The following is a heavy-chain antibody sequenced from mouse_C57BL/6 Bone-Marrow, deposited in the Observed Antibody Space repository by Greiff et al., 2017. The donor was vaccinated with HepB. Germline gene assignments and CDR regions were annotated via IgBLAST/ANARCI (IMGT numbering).Heavy chain of an antibody. CDR3: AFYYYGSPFAY. D-gene: IGHD1-1*01. CDR2: ISSGSSTI. V-gene: IGHV5-17*01. CDR1: GFTFSDYG. Sequence: EVQLVESGGGLVKPGGSLKLSCAASGFTFSDYGMHWVRQAPEKGLEWVAYISSGSSTIYYADTVKGRFTISRDNAKNTLFLQMTSLRSEDTAMYYCAFYYYGSPFAYWGQGTLVTVSA. J-gene: IGHJ3*01.